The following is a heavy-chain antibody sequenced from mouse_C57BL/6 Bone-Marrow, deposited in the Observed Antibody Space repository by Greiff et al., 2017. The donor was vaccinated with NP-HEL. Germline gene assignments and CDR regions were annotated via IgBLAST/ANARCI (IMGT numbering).Heavy chain of an antibody. D-gene: IGHD2-2*01. J-gene: IGHJ4*01. CDR2: INPNNGGT. CDR3: ARGYRYAMDY. V-gene: IGHV1-26*01. CDR1: GYTFTDYY. Sequence: EVQLQQSGPELVKPGASVKISCKASGYTFTDYYMNWVKQSHGKSLEWIGDINPNNGGTSYNQKFKGKATLTVDKSSSTAYMELRSLTSEDSAVYYCARGYRYAMDYWGQGTSVTVSS.